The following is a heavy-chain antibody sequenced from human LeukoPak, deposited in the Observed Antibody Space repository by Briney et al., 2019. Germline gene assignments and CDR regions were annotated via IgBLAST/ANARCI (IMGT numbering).Heavy chain of an antibody. D-gene: IGHD6-6*01. CDR2: INHSGST. Sequence: PSETLSLTCAVYGGSFSGYYWSWIRHPPGKGLEWIGEINHSGSTNYNPSLKSRVTISVDTSKNQFSLKLSSVTAADTAVYYCARHEEYSSSLDYWGQGTLVTVSS. CDR1: GGSFSGYY. J-gene: IGHJ4*02. V-gene: IGHV4-34*01. CDR3: ARHEEYSSSLDY.